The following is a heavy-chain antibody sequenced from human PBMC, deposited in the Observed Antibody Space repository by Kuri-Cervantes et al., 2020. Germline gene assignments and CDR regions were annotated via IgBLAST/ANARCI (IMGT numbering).Heavy chain of an antibody. V-gene: IGHV1-58*01. CDR1: GFTFTSSA. Sequence: SVKVSCKASGFTFTSSAVQWVRQARGQRLEWIGWIVVGSGNTNYAQKFQERVTITRDMSTSTAYMELSSLRSEDTAVYYCATGRITMVRGTMIYWGQGTLVTVSS. CDR2: IVVGSGNT. J-gene: IGHJ4*02. D-gene: IGHD3-10*01. CDR3: ATGRITMVRGTMIY.